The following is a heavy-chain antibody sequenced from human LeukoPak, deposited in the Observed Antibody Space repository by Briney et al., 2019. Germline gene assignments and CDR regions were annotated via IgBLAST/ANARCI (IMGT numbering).Heavy chain of an antibody. V-gene: IGHV4-4*07. CDR1: GGSISSYY. J-gene: IGHJ6*03. Sequence: SETLSLTCTVSGGSISSYYWSWIRQPAGKGLEWIGRIYTSGSTNYNPSLKSRVTMSVDTSKNQFSLKLSSVTAADTAVYYCARVSRRGHSGYYYYYMDVWGKGTTVTVSS. D-gene: IGHD5-12*01. CDR3: ARVSRRGHSGYYYYYMDV. CDR2: IYTSGST.